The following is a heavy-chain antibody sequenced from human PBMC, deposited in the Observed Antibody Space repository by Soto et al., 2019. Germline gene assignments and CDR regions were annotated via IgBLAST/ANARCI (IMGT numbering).Heavy chain of an antibody. CDR2: IYYSGST. V-gene: IGHV4-39*01. CDR1: GGSISSSSYY. D-gene: IGHD6-19*01. Sequence: QLQLQESGPGLVKPSETLSLTCTVSGGSISSSSYYWGWIRQPPGKGLEWIGSIYYSGSTYYNPSLKSRVTISVDTSKNQFSLKLSSVTAADTAVYYCARHIPIAVAVAWFDPWGQGTLVTVSS. CDR3: ARHIPIAVAVAWFDP. J-gene: IGHJ5*02.